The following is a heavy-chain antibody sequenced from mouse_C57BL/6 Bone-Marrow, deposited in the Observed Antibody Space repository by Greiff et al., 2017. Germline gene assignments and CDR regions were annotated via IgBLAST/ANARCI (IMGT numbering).Heavy chain of an antibody. J-gene: IGHJ4*01. Sequence: QVQLQQPGAELVKPGASVKLSCKASGYTFTSYWMHWVKQRPGQGLEWIGMIHPNSGSTNYNEKFKSKATLTVDKSSSTAYMQLSSLTSEDSAVYYCARKRLRHLRLPSYYYAMEYWGQGTSVTVSS. V-gene: IGHV1-64*01. CDR3: ARKRLRHLRLPSYYYAMEY. D-gene: IGHD3-2*02. CDR2: IHPNSGST. CDR1: GYTFTSYW.